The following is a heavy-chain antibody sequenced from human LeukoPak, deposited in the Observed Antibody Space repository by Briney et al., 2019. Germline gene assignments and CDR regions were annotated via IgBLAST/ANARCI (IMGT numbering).Heavy chain of an antibody. CDR1: GGSISSSNW. J-gene: IGHJ3*02. Sequence: SGTLSLTCAVSGGSISSSNWWSWVRQPPGKGLEWMGEIYHSGSTYYNPSLKSRVTISVDTSKNQFSLKLSSVTAADTAVYYCARSPIAAAGIQYDAFDIWGQGTMVTVSS. D-gene: IGHD6-13*01. CDR2: IYHSGST. V-gene: IGHV4-4*02. CDR3: ARSPIAAAGIQYDAFDI.